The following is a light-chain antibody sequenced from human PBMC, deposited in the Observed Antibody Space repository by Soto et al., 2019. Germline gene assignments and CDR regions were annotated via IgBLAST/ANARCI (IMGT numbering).Light chain of an antibody. CDR2: DAS. CDR3: QHRSNRALT. V-gene: IGKV3-11*01. CDR1: QRVGSS. J-gene: IGKJ4*01. Sequence: EVVLTQSPGTLSLSPGERATLSCRASQRVGSSLAWYQQRPGQAPRLLIYDASRRAIGIPARFSGSGSGTDFSLTITSLEPEDSAIYYCQHRSNRALTFGGGTKVDIK.